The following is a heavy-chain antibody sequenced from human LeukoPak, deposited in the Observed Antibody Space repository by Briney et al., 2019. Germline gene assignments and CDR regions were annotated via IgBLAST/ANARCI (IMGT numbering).Heavy chain of an antibody. J-gene: IGHJ6*03. CDR2: IIPIFGTA. CDR1: GGTFNSYA. Sequence: SVKVSCKASGGTFNSYAISWVRQAPGQGLEWMGGIIPIFGTANYAQKFQGRVTITTDESTSTAYMELSSLRSEDTAVYYCALSNSSIDYYYYYMDVWGKGTTVTVSS. CDR3: ALSNSSIDYYYYYMDV. V-gene: IGHV1-69*05. D-gene: IGHD4-23*01.